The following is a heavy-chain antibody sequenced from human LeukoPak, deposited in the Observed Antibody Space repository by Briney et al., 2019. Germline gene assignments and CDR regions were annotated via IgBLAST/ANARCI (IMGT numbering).Heavy chain of an antibody. CDR3: AKSHGYSYGFDY. V-gene: IGHV3-30*18. J-gene: IGHJ4*02. CDR2: ISYDASNK. Sequence: GGSLRLSCAASGFTFSRYGMHWVRQTPGKGLEWVAVISYDASNKYYADSVKGRFTISRDNSKNTLYLQMSSLRAEDTAVYYCAKSHGYSYGFDYWGQGTLVTVSS. D-gene: IGHD5-18*01. CDR1: GFTFSRYG.